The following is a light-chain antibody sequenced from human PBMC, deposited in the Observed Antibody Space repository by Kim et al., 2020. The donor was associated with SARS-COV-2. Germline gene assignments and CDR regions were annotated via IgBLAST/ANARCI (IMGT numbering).Light chain of an antibody. V-gene: IGLV3-21*04. J-gene: IGLJ3*02. CDR2: YDS. Sequence: PGKTARITWGGNNIGSKSVHWYQQKPGQAPVQVMYYDSDRPSGIPERFSCSNSGNTATLTISRVEAGDEADYYCQVWDSSSDHRVFGGGTQLTVL. CDR1: NIGSKS. CDR3: QVWDSSSDHRV.